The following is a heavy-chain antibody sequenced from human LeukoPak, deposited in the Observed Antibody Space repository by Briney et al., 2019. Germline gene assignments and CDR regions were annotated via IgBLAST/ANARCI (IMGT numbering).Heavy chain of an antibody. V-gene: IGHV3-33*01. D-gene: IGHD3-10*01. J-gene: IGHJ4*02. CDR3: ARENTMVRGVTLHYFDS. CDR1: GFSFRSYG. CDR2: IWYDGSKK. Sequence: PGGSLRLSCAASGFSFRSYGIHWVRQAPGKGLEWVAVIWYDGSKKYYADSVKGRFTISRDNSKNTLYLQMDSLRAEDTAVYYCARENTMVRGVTLHYFDSWGQGTLVTVSS.